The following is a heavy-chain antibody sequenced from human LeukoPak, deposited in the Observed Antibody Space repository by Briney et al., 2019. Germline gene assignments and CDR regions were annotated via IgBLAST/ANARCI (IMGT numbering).Heavy chain of an antibody. CDR3: ARAVSGSSPLDY. Sequence: GGSLRLSCAASGFTFSDFYMSWIRQAPGKGLEWVSYISSSGSTIYYADSVKGRFTISRDNAKNSLFLQMNSLRDEDTAMYYCARAVSGSSPLDYWGRGTLVTASS. D-gene: IGHD1-26*01. CDR2: ISSSGSTI. V-gene: IGHV3-11*01. J-gene: IGHJ4*02. CDR1: GFTFSDFY.